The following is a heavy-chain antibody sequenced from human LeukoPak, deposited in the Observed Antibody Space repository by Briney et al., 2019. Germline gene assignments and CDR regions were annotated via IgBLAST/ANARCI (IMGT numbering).Heavy chain of an antibody. D-gene: IGHD2-21*01. CDR1: GFRFSTYS. CDR2: ITGAT. CDR3: ARKAVASGIPYFDY. V-gene: IGHV3-23*01. J-gene: IGHJ4*02. Sequence: PGGSLRLSCAASGFRFSTYSMSWVRQAPGKGLEWVSTITGATYYGDSVKGRFIISRGNSKSTLYLQMYGLRAEDTAVYYCARKAVASGIPYFDYWGQGTLVTVSS.